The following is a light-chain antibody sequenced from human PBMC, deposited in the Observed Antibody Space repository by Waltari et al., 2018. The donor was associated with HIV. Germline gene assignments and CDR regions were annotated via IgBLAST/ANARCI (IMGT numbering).Light chain of an antibody. Sequence: QSVLTQPPSVSAAPGQKVIISCPGSSSHIGNHYVSWYQHHPGTAPKLLIYENNKRPSGIPDRFSGSKSGTSATLGITGLQTGDEADYYCETWDSSLSAGVFGGGTKLTFL. V-gene: IGLV1-51*02. J-gene: IGLJ2*01. CDR2: ENN. CDR3: ETWDSSLSAGV. CDR1: SSHIGNHY.